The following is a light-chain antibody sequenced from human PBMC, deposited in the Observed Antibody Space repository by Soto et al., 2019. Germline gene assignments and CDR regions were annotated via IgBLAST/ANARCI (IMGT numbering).Light chain of an antibody. V-gene: IGLV2-14*03. CDR2: DVS. J-gene: IGLJ1*01. CDR3: SSYTTSTTLV. CDR1: SSDIGGYNF. Sequence: QSALTQPASVSGSPGQSITISCTGTSSDIGGYNFVSWYQQHPGKAPKLMIFDVSNRPSGVSLRFSGSKSGNTASLTISGLQAEDEADYYCSSYTTSTTLVFGPGTKVTVL.